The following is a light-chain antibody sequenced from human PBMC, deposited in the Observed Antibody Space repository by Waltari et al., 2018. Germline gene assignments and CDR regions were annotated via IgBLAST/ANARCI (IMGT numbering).Light chain of an antibody. Sequence: DIQMTQSPSSLSASVGDRVTITCRASQSISTFLNWYQQKEGRAPKLLIYAASTLQRGVPSRFSGIGAGSDFTLTISSLQPEDSATYHCQESVSTPKGTFGPGTKVEIK. V-gene: IGKV1-39*01. J-gene: IGKJ3*01. CDR2: AAS. CDR3: QESVSTPKGT. CDR1: QSISTF.